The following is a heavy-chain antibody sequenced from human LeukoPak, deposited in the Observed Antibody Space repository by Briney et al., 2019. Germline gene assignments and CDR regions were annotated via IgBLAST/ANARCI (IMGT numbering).Heavy chain of an antibody. V-gene: IGHV3-74*01. CDR1: GFTFSSYW. D-gene: IGHD3/OR15-3a*01. CDR3: ARDRWTGSDAFDI. CDR2: INSDGSST. J-gene: IGHJ3*02. Sequence: GGSLRLSCADSGFTFSSYWMRWVRQAPGKGVVWVSRINSDGSSTNYADSVKGGFTISRDKAKKTLYMQMNSLRGEDTAVYYCARDRWTGSDAFDIWGQGTIVTVSS.